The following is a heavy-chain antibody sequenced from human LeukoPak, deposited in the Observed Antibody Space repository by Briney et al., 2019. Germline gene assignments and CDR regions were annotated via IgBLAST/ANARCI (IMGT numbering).Heavy chain of an antibody. Sequence: PGGSLRLSCAASGFTFSSYSMNWVRQAPGKGLEWVSSISSSSSYIYYADSVKGRFTISRDNSKNTLYLQMNSLRAEDTAVYYCASQPPPYSSGYGYYFDYWGQGTLVTVSS. CDR3: ASQPPPYSSGYGYYFDY. V-gene: IGHV3-21*04. D-gene: IGHD3-22*01. CDR1: GFTFSSYS. CDR2: ISSSSSYI. J-gene: IGHJ4*02.